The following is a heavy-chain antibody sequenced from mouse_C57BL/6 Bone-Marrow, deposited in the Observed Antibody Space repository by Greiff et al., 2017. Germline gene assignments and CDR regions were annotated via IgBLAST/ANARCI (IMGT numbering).Heavy chain of an antibody. D-gene: IGHD2-1*01. Sequence: EVQGVESGGDLVKPGGSLKLSCAASGFTFSSYGMSWVRQTPDKRLEWVATISSGGSYTYYPDSVKGRFTISRDTAKNTLYLQMSSLKSEDTARYYCARSNYLLFDYWGQGTTLTVSS. V-gene: IGHV5-6*01. CDR2: ISSGGSYT. J-gene: IGHJ2*01. CDR1: GFTFSSYG. CDR3: ARSNYLLFDY.